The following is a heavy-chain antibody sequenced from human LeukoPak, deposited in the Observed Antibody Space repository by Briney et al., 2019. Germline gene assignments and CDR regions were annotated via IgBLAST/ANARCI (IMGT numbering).Heavy chain of an antibody. J-gene: IGHJ4*02. CDR3: AKSQRATGAWELRH. V-gene: IGHV3-23*01. CDR2: ISGNGGST. Sequence: PGGSLRLSCAASGFTFSSYAMSWVRQAPGKGLEWGSAISGNGGSTYYADSVKGRFTISRDNSKNTLYLQMNSLRAEDTAVYYCAKSQRATGAWELRHWGQGTLVTVSS. D-gene: IGHD1-26*01. CDR1: GFTFSSYA.